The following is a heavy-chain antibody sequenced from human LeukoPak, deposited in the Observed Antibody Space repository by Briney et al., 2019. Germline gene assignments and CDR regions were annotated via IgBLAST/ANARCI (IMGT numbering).Heavy chain of an antibody. CDR2: IIPIFGTA. J-gene: IGHJ3*02. V-gene: IGHV1-69*13. CDR1: GGTFSSYA. Sequence: GASVKASCKASGGTFSSYAISWVRQAPGQRLEWMGGIIPIFGTANYAQKFQGRVTITADESTSTAYMELSSLRSEDTAVYYCARSRINYDILTGYYAFDIWGQGTMVTVSS. D-gene: IGHD3-9*01. CDR3: ARSRINYDILTGYYAFDI.